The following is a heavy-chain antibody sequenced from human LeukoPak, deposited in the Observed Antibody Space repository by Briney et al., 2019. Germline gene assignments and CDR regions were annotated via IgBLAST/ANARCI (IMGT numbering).Heavy chain of an antibody. Sequence: GRSLRLSCAASGFTFSSYAMHWVRQAPGKGLEWGSVIESGGSTYYADSVKGRFTVSRDNFQNTLYLQMNSLRAEDTAVYYCARVGSYYDMDVWGQGTTVTVSS. V-gene: IGHV3-53*01. CDR1: GFTFSSYA. CDR2: IESGGST. J-gene: IGHJ6*02. CDR3: ARVGSYYDMDV. D-gene: IGHD3-10*01.